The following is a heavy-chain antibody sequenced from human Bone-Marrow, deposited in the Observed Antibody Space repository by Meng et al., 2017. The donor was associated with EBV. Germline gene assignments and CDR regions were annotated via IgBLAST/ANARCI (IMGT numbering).Heavy chain of an antibody. J-gene: IGHJ4*02. D-gene: IGHD5-12*01. Sequence: QVHVLQSGAEVTQPGASLKVSCKASGYTFTGYYIHWVRQAPGQGLEWVGWINPNSGGTNYAEKFQGRVTMTRDTSITTAFMELSSLKSDDTAVYYCAMGLATDFDYWGQGTLVTVSS. CDR2: INPNSGGT. V-gene: IGHV1-2*02. CDR3: AMGLATDFDY. CDR1: GYTFTGYY.